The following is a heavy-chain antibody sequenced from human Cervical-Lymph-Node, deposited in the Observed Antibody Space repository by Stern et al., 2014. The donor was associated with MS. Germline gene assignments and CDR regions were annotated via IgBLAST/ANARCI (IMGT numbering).Heavy chain of an antibody. J-gene: IGHJ4*02. CDR3: ARDVARKYYFDS. D-gene: IGHD2-21*01. CDR2: INPSTGSS. CDR1: GYTFTSHY. V-gene: IGHV1-46*01. Sequence: QVQLVQSGPEVKKPGASVRVSCKASGYTFTSHYMHRVRKAPGQGLKWMGLINPSTGSSIYAQRFQGRVAMTRDTSSTTVYLELSSLTSEETALYYCARDVARKYYFDSWGQGTLVTVSS.